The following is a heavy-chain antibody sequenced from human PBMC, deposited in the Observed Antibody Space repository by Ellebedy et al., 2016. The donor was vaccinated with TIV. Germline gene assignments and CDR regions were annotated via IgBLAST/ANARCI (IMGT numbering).Heavy chain of an antibody. CDR3: AIYDILTGYSSDY. Sequence: ASVKVSXKASSYTFTSYGISWVRQAPGQGLEWMGWISAYNGNTGYAQKFQGRVTMTRNTSISTAYMELSSLRSEDTAVYYCAIYDILTGYSSDYWGQGTLVTVSS. CDR1: SYTFTSYG. CDR2: ISAYNGNT. J-gene: IGHJ4*02. V-gene: IGHV1-8*02. D-gene: IGHD3-9*01.